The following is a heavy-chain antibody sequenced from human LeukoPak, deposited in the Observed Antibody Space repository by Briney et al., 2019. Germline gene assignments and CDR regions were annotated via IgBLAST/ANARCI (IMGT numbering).Heavy chain of an antibody. Sequence: SETLSLTCIISGGSISSSTYYWGWIRQPPGKGLEWIGTLYYSGKTYYNPSLKSRVTISIDTSKNQFSLKLTSATAADTAVYYCARASYSYDINGWVPFDYWGQGTLVTVSS. CDR3: ARASYSYDINGWVPFDY. J-gene: IGHJ4*02. D-gene: IGHD3-22*01. CDR2: LYYSGKT. V-gene: IGHV4-39*07. CDR1: GGSISSSTYY.